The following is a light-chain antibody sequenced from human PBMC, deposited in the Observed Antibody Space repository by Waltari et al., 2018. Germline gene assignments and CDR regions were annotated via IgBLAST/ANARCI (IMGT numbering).Light chain of an antibody. CDR3: MQAINLYT. Sequence: DVVMTQTPLSLSVTPGQPASFSCKSSQDLMYDDGKTYLFWYLQKPGQSPQPLTYDVSSRFSGVPERFSGSGSGTDFTLTISRVEPEDVGVYYCMQAINLYTFGQGTKLEI. J-gene: IGKJ2*01. CDR2: DVS. CDR1: QDLMYDDGKTY. V-gene: IGKV2-29*02.